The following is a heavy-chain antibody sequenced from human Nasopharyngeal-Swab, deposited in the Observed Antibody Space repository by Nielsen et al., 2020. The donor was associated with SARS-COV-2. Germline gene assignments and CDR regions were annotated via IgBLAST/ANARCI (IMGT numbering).Heavy chain of an antibody. CDR2: INAGNGNT. J-gene: IGHJ6*03. V-gene: IGHV1-3*01. Sequence: ASVKVSCKASGYTFNSYAMHWVRQAPGQRLEWMGGINAGNGNTKYSQRFQGRVTITRDTSASTAYMELSSLRSEDTAVYHCAIPAKALAHNYDFWSGYYHYYYYYYMDVWGKGTTVTVSS. CDR3: AIPAKALAHNYDFWSGYYHYYYYYYMDV. D-gene: IGHD3-3*01. CDR1: GYTFNSYA.